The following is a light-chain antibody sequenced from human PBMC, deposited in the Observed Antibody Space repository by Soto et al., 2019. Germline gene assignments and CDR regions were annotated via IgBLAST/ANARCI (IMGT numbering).Light chain of an antibody. J-gene: IGKJ4*01. V-gene: IGKV1-5*03. CDR1: QSITSR. CDR2: KAS. Sequence: IHVCHSPATVSASVGDRVTITCRASQSITSRLAWYQQKPGKAPKLLIYKASTLKSGVPSKFSGSGSGTDFTLIISSLQPEDFATYYCQQDNSYPPTFGGGTKVDI. CDR3: QQDNSYPPT.